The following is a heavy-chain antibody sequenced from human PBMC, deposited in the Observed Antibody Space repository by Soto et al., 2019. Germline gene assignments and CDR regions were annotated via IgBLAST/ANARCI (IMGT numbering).Heavy chain of an antibody. CDR2: IYSGGST. Sequence: EVQLVESGGGLVQPGGSLRLSCAASGFTVSSNYMSWVRQAPGKGLEWVSVIYSGGSTYYADSVKGRFTISRHNSKNTLYLQMNSLRAEDTAVYYCAKYSSSSQGAFDIWGQGTMVTVSS. V-gene: IGHV3-53*04. CDR3: AKYSSSSQGAFDI. CDR1: GFTVSSNY. J-gene: IGHJ3*02. D-gene: IGHD6-6*01.